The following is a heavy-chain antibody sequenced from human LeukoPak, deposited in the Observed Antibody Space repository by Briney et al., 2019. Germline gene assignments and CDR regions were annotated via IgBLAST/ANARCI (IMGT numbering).Heavy chain of an antibody. Sequence: GGSLRLSCEASGFTFSAYWMSWVRQAPGKGLEWVANIKQDGSQTYHADSVKGRFTISRDNPKNTLSLQMNSLRAEDTAVYYCAMGVGAMDYWGQGTLVTVSS. J-gene: IGHJ4*02. CDR2: IKQDGSQT. D-gene: IGHD1-26*01. CDR3: AMGVGAMDY. V-gene: IGHV3-7*01. CDR1: GFTFSAYW.